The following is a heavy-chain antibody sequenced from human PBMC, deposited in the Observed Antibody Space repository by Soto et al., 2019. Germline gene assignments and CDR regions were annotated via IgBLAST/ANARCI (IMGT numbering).Heavy chain of an antibody. V-gene: IGHV1-69*08. J-gene: IGHJ6*02. D-gene: IGHD3-16*01. CDR2: IIPILGET. CDR3: ARGLGGRMDD. Sequence: QVQLVQSGAEVKKPGSSVRVSCKASGTIFSSYTISWVRQAPGQGLEWMGRIIPILGETNSAQKFQGRVTLXSDKSTNTAYMELNSLRLEETALYYCARGLGGRMDDWGQGTTVTVSS. CDR1: GTIFSSYT.